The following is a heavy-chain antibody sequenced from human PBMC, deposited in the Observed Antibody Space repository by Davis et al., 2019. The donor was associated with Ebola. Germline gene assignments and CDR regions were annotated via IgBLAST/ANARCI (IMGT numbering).Heavy chain of an antibody. D-gene: IGHD5-18*01. CDR2: ISSSSSTI. CDR1: GFTFSSYS. Sequence: PGGSLRLSCAASGFTFSSYSMNWVRQAPGKGLEWVSYISSSSSTIYYADSVKGRFTISRDNAKNTLYLQMNSLRAEDTAVYYCARDEWLGNVDTAILYYYYGMDVWGQGTTVTVSS. CDR3: ARDEWLGNVDTAILYYYYGMDV. J-gene: IGHJ6*02. V-gene: IGHV3-48*01.